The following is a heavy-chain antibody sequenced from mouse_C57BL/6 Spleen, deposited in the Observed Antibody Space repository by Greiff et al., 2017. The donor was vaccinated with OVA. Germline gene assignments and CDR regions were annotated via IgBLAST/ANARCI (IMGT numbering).Heavy chain of an antibody. CDR2: IYPGNSDT. D-gene: IGHD2-2*01. Sequence: VQLQQSGTVLARPGASVKMSCKTSGYTFTSYWMHWVKQRPGQGLAWIGAIYPGNSDTSYNQKFKGKAKLTAVTSASTAYMELSSLTNEDSAVYYCTRVDGYDYAMDYWGQGTSVTVSA. V-gene: IGHV1-5*01. CDR3: TRVDGYDYAMDY. CDR1: GYTFTSYW. J-gene: IGHJ4*01.